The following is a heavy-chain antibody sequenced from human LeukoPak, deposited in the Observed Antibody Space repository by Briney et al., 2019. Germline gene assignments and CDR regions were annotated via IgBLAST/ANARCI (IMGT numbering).Heavy chain of an antibody. CDR3: AVIRGSGDFDI. CDR1: GFTFSSYW. Sequence: GGSLRLSCAASGFTFSSYWMSWVRQAPGKGLEWVANIKQDGSEKYYVDSVKGRFTISRDNAKNSLYLQMNSLRAEDTAVYYCAVIRGSGDFDIWGQGTMVTVSS. J-gene: IGHJ3*02. V-gene: IGHV3-7*01. CDR2: IKQDGSEK. D-gene: IGHD6-25*01.